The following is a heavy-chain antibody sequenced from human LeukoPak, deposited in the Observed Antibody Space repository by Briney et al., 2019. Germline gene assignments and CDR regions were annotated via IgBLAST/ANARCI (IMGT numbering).Heavy chain of an antibody. V-gene: IGHV1-46*01. CDR1: GYTFTSYD. D-gene: IGHD1-26*01. CDR2: INPSGGST. J-gene: IGHJ6*03. Sequence: ASVKVSCKASGYTFTSYDINWVRQATGQGLEWMGIINPSGGSTSYAQKFQGRVTMTRDMSTSTVYMELSSLRSEDTAVYYCARDVGPIVGATNYYMDVWGKGTTVTVSS. CDR3: ARDVGPIVGATNYYMDV.